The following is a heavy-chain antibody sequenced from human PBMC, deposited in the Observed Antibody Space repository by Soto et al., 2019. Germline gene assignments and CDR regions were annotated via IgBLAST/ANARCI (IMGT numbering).Heavy chain of an antibody. Sequence: GESLKISCKACGYSFTSYWNGWVREMPGKGLEWVGIIYPGDSATRYSPSFQGHVTISADKSISTAYLQWSSLTASYSAMYYCATLSYYGSRSYYCPFDYWGQGTPVTVSS. D-gene: IGHD3-10*01. CDR2: IYPGDSAT. CDR1: GYSFTSYW. CDR3: ATLSYYGSRSYYCPFDY. J-gene: IGHJ4*02. V-gene: IGHV5-51*01.